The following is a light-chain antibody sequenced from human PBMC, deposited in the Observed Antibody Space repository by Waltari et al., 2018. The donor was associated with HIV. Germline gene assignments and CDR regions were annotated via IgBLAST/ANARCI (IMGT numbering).Light chain of an antibody. CDR1: QSVTSTY. CDR2: AAS. V-gene: IGKV3-20*01. CDR3: QQYGSPPSYT. Sequence: EIVLTQSPATLSLSPGERATLSCRASQSVTSTYLAWYQQKPGQPPRLLIYAASRRATGIPDRFSGSGSGTDFTLSISRLEPEDFAVYYCQQYGSPPSYTFGQGTKLEIK. J-gene: IGKJ2*01.